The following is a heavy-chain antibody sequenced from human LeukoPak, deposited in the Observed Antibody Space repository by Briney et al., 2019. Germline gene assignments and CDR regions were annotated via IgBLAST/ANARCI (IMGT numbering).Heavy chain of an antibody. Sequence: SETLSLTCTVSGASISSSNYYWGWIRQPPGKGLEWIGSIYYSGSTYYNPSLKSRVTISVDTSKNQFSLKLSSVTAADTAVYYCARSNSGDGYNGYYFDYWGQGTLVTVSS. V-gene: IGHV4-39*07. J-gene: IGHJ4*02. CDR1: GASISSSNYY. CDR2: IYYSGST. CDR3: ARSNSGDGYNGYYFDY. D-gene: IGHD5-24*01.